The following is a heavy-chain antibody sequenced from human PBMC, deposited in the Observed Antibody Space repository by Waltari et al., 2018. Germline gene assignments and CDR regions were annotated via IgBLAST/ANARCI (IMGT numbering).Heavy chain of an antibody. CDR2: IYHAGGT. CDR3: SRQVLGYCTSAACRRLES. J-gene: IGHJ4*02. D-gene: IGHD2-2*03. CDR1: GYSINSGYY. Sequence: QVQLQESGPGLVKPSETLSLTCDVSGYSINSGYYWGWIRQSPGKGLEWIATIYHAGGTFYTPSLRSGVTISMDTSKNQFSLKRNSVTAADTAVYFCSRQVLGYCTSAACRRLESWGQGTLVTVSS. V-gene: IGHV4-38-2*01.